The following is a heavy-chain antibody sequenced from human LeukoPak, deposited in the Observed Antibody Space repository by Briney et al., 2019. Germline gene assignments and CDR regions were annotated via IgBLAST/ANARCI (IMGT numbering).Heavy chain of an antibody. J-gene: IGHJ4*02. CDR1: GGTFSSYA. CDR2: IIPIFGTA. D-gene: IGHD5-12*01. Sequence: GSSVKVSCKASGGTFSSYAISWVRQAPGQGLEWMGGIIPIFGTANYAQKFQGRVTITADESTSTAYMELSSLRSEDTAVYYCARDTTSGYDLDYWGQGTLVTVSS. V-gene: IGHV1-69*01. CDR3: ARDTTSGYDLDY.